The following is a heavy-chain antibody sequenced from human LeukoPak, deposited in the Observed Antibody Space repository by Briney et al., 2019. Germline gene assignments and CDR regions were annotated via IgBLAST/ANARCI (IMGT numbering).Heavy chain of an antibody. V-gene: IGHV4-4*09. CDR1: GGSISSYY. J-gene: IGHJ5*02. D-gene: IGHD3-9*01. Sequence: PSETLSLTCTVSGGSISSYYWSWIRQPPGKGLEWIGYIYTSGSTNYNPSLKSRVTISVDTSKNQFSLKLSSVTAADTAVYYCARTILKPDLNWFDPWGQGTLVTVSS. CDR3: ARTILKPDLNWFDP. CDR2: IYTSGST.